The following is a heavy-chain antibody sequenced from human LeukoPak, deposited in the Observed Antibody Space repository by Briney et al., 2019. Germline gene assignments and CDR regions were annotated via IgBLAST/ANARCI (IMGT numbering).Heavy chain of an antibody. Sequence: ASVKVSCKASGYTFGAYYMYWVRQAPGQGLEWMGWIRPNSGGTNYTQKFQGRVTMTRDTSISTAYMELSRLRSDDTAVYYCARDPPGLRLDNWFDPWGQGTLVTVSS. CDR2: IRPNSGGT. V-gene: IGHV1-2*02. CDR1: GYTFGAYY. CDR3: ARDPPGLRLDNWFDP. J-gene: IGHJ5*02. D-gene: IGHD4-17*01.